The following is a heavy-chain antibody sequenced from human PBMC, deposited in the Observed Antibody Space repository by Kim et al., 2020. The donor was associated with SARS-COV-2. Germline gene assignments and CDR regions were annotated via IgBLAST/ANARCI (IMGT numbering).Heavy chain of an antibody. CDR2: ISSDGSST. Sequence: GGSLRLSCAASGFTFSSYWMHWVRQAPGKGLVWVSRISSDGSSTSYADAVKGRFTISRDNAKNTLYLQMNSLRAEDTAGYYCARNKPVYCSSTSCYTYYYMAVWGKGTTVTVSS. D-gene: IGHD2-2*01. CDR3: ARNKPVYCSSTSCYTYYYMAV. V-gene: IGHV3-74*01. CDR1: GFTFSSYW. J-gene: IGHJ6*03.